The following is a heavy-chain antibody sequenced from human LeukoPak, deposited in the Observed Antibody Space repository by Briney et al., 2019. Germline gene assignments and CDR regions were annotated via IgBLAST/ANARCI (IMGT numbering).Heavy chain of an antibody. D-gene: IGHD5-24*01. V-gene: IGHV3-30*03. CDR3: ARGPQLTYFYYMDV. CDR1: GFTFSSYG. J-gene: IGHJ6*03. CDR2: ISYDGSNK. Sequence: PGGSLRLSCAASGFTFSSYGMQWVRQAPGKGLEWVAVISYDGSNKYYADSVKGRFTISRDNSKNTLYLQMNSLRAEDTAVYYCARGPQLTYFYYMDVWGKGTTVTVSS.